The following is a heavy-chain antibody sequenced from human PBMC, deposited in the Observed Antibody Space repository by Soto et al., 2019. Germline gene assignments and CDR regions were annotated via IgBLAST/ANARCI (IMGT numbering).Heavy chain of an antibody. CDR3: ARLGGSGSYTIDY. Sequence: QVQLVESWGGVVQPGRSLRLSCAASGFTFRSYGMHWVRQAPGKGLEWVALIWYDGSNKYYADSVKGRFTISRDNSKSTLYLQMNSLRAEDTAVYYCARLGGSGSYTIDYWGQGTLVTVSS. CDR2: IWYDGSNK. D-gene: IGHD3-10*01. CDR1: GFTFRSYG. J-gene: IGHJ4*02. V-gene: IGHV3-33*01.